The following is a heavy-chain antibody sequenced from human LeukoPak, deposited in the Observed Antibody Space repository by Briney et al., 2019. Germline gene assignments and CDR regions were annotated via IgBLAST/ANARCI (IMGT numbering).Heavy chain of an antibody. CDR1: GFTFSNYA. CDR2: TSGSGGAT. D-gene: IGHD1-26*01. J-gene: IGHJ4*02. V-gene: IGHV3-23*01. CDR3: ARDIGSGNYFDY. Sequence: GGSLRLSCAASGFTFSNYAMSWVRQAPGKGLEWVSGTSGSGGATYYADSVKGRFTTSRDNSKNTLYLQMNSLRVEDTAVYYCARDIGSGNYFDYWGQGTLVTVSS.